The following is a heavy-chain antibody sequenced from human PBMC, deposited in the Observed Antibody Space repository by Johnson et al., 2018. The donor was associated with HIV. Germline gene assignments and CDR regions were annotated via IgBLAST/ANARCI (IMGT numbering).Heavy chain of an antibody. CDR1: GFTFSSYV. CDR2: LTGSGDTT. J-gene: IGHJ3*02. CDR3: AKVYYSDSRGPGDDAFNI. D-gene: IGHD3-22*01. V-gene: IGHV3-23*04. Sequence: VQLVESGGTLVQPGGSLRLSCAASGFTFSSYVMNWVRQAPGKGLEWVSTLTGSGDTTYYADSVKGRFTISRDNSKNTLHLQMNGLRAEDTAVYYCAKVYYSDSRGPGDDAFNIWGQGTMVTASS.